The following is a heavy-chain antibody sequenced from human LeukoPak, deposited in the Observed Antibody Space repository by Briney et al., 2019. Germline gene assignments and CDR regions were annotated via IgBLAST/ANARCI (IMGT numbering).Heavy chain of an antibody. J-gene: IGHJ4*01. Sequence: SEPLSLTCTVSGGSISSSSYYWGSIRQPPGKGLGGMGSSYYSRSTYYHPSLESRVTKPVDPAKNQFSLKLSSVTAADTAVYYCARLNRSGWYVDYWGQGTLVTVSS. D-gene: IGHD6-19*01. V-gene: IGHV4-39*01. CDR1: GGSISSSSYY. CDR3: ARLNRSGWYVDY. CDR2: SYYSRST.